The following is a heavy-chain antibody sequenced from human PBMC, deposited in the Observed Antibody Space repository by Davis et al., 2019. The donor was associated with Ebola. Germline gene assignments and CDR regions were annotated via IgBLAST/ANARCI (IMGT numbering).Heavy chain of an antibody. D-gene: IGHD3-22*01. CDR2: ISYDGTKK. CDR1: GFTFSTYG. V-gene: IGHV3-30*18. Sequence: GESLKISCEASGFTFSTYGMHWVRQAPGKGLEWVAVISYDGTKKNYVDSVEGRFTVSRDNVKDTVYLQMNSLSVEDTALYYCVKGYYYDTNDFDMDVWGQGTTVTVSS. J-gene: IGHJ6*02. CDR3: VKGYYYDTNDFDMDV.